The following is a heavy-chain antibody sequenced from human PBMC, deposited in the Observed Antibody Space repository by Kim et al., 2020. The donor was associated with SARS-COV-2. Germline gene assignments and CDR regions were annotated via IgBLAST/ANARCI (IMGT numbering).Heavy chain of an antibody. D-gene: IGHD6-19*01. Sequence: ASVKVSCKASGYTFTSYYMHWVRQAPGQRLEWMGIINPNGGSTSYAQRFKGRVTMTRDTSTNTVYMELSSLRSEDTAMYYCARDRGQWLDLFDYWGQGTLVTVSS. J-gene: IGHJ4*02. CDR3: ARDRGQWLDLFDY. CDR2: INPNGGST. V-gene: IGHV1-46*01. CDR1: GYTFTSYY.